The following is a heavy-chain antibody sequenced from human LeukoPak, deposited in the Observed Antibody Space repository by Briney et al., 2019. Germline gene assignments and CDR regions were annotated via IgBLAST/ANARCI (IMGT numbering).Heavy chain of an antibody. J-gene: IGHJ4*02. Sequence: GGPLRLSCAASGFTFSSYGMHWVRQAPGKGLEWVAVISYDGSNKYYADSVKGRFTISRDNSKNTLYLQMNSLRAEDTAVYYCANTNDYGDYAVRYWGQGTLVTVSS. CDR1: GFTFSSYG. CDR3: ANTNDYGDYAVRY. CDR2: ISYDGSNK. V-gene: IGHV3-30*18. D-gene: IGHD4-17*01.